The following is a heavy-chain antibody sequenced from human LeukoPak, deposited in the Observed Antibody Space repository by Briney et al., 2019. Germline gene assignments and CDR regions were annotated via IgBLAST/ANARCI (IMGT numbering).Heavy chain of an antibody. Sequence: SETLSLTCTVSGGSISSYYWSWIRQPPGKGLEWIGYIYYSGSTNYNPSLKSRVTISVDTSKNQFSLKLSSVTAADTAVYYCARAYSGYDLGYWGQGTLVTVSS. J-gene: IGHJ4*02. CDR3: ARAYSGYDLGY. D-gene: IGHD5-12*01. V-gene: IGHV4-59*01. CDR2: IYYSGST. CDR1: GGSISSYY.